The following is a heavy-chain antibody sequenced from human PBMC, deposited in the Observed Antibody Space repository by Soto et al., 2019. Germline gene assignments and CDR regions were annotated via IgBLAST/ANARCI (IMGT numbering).Heavy chain of an antibody. J-gene: IGHJ4*02. Sequence: GGSLRLSCTTSRFTFGDYAMSWFRQAPGKGLEWIGFTRSKAYGGTTEYAASVKGRFTISRDDSKSIAYLLMNSLKTEDTAVYYCTRDRSTFYYDSSGYGYFDYWGQGTLVTV. D-gene: IGHD3-22*01. V-gene: IGHV3-49*03. CDR2: TRSKAYGGTT. CDR3: TRDRSTFYYDSSGYGYFDY. CDR1: RFTFGDYA.